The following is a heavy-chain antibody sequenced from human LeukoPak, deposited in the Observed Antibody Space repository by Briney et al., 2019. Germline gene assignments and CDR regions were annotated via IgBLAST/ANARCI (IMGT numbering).Heavy chain of an antibody. D-gene: IGHD3-10*01. J-gene: IGHJ4*02. CDR2: INHSGST. CDR1: GGSFSGYY. Sequence: SETLSLTCAVYGGSFSGYYWSWIRQPPGKGLEWIGEINHSGSTNYNPSLKSRVTISVDTSKNQFSLKLSSVTAADTAVYYCARDLYGSRDYWGQGTLVTVSS. V-gene: IGHV4-34*01. CDR3: ARDLYGSRDY.